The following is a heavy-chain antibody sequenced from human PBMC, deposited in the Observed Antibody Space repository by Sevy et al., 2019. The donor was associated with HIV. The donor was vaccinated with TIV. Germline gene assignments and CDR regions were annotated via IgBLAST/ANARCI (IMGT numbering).Heavy chain of an antibody. Sequence: GGSLRLSCLASGFTFNYYGFNWVRQAPGKGLEWVSAVSGLGETTQYADSVKGRFTISRDNSKNTLFLQMNSLRVEDTAIYYCVKDDTSIRFRYGHFVYWGQGTLVTVSS. J-gene: IGHJ4*02. CDR2: VSGLGETT. D-gene: IGHD4-17*01. CDR1: GFTFNYYG. V-gene: IGHV3-23*01. CDR3: VKDDTSIRFRYGHFVY.